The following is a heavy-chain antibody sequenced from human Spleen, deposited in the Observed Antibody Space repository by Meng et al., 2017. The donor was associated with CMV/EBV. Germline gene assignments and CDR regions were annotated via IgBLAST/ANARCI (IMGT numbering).Heavy chain of an antibody. CDR3: ATAHDLWSGYYDS. D-gene: IGHD3-3*01. CDR2: INPSVST. J-gene: IGHJ5*01. CDR1: GGSFSDHY. V-gene: IGHV4-34*01. Sequence: GGSFSDHYWTWIRQTQGKGLEWIGEINPSVSTNYNPSLKSRITISADTSQKQFSLRLSSVTAADTGIYYCATAHDLWSGYYDSWGQGTLVTVSS.